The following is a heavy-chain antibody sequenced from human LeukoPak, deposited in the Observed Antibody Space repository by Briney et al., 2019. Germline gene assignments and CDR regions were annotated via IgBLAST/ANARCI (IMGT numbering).Heavy chain of an antibody. V-gene: IGHV7-4-1*02. CDR3: ARDGSSKQWLDSNDY. D-gene: IGHD6-19*01. Sequence: ASVKVSCKASGYTFTSYAMNWVRQAPGQGLEWMGWINTNTGNPTYAQGFTGRFVFSLDTSVSTAYLQISSLKAEDTAVYYCARDGSSKQWLDSNDYWGQGILVTVSS. CDR1: GYTFTSYA. CDR2: INTNTGNP. J-gene: IGHJ4*02.